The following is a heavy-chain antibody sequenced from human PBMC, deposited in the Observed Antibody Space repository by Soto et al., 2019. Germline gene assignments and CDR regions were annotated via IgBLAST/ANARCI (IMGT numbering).Heavy chain of an antibody. J-gene: IGHJ6*02. CDR1: GYTFTSCD. Sequence: ASVKVSCKASGYTFTSCDINWMRQATGQGLEWMGWMNPNSGNTGYAQKFQGRVTMTRNTSISTAYMELSSLRSEDTAVYYCARVGGQVTPGLMYYYDSSGSYGMDVWGQGTTVTVSS. CDR3: ARVGGQVTPGLMYYYDSSGSYGMDV. D-gene: IGHD3-22*01. CDR2: MNPNSGNT. V-gene: IGHV1-8*01.